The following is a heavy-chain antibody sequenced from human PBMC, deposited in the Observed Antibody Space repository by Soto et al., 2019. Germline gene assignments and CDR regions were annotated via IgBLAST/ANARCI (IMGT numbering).Heavy chain of an antibody. V-gene: IGHV3-23*01. J-gene: IGHJ4*02. CDR3: AKGLGVRGYSYGLSFDY. Sequence: PGGSLRLSCAASGFTFSSYAMSWVRQAPGKGLEWVSAISGSGGSTYYADFVKGRFTISRDNSKNTLYLQMCSLRAEDTAVYYCAKGLGVRGYSYGLSFDYWGQGTLVTVSS. D-gene: IGHD5-18*01. CDR1: GFTFSSYA. CDR2: ISGSGGST.